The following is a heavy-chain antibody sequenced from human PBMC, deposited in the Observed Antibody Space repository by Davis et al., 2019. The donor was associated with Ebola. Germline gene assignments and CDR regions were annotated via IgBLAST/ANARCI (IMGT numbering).Heavy chain of an antibody. Sequence: ETLSLTCTVSGGSISSGGYYWSWVRQAPGKGLEWVSVIYSGGSTYYADSVKGRFTISRDNSKKTLYLQMNSLRAEDTAVYYCARSGLSFGVVKYHYGMDVWGKGTTVTVSS. CDR2: IYSGGST. V-gene: IGHV3-53*01. CDR3: ARSGLSFGVVKYHYGMDV. CDR1: GGSISSGGYY. D-gene: IGHD3-3*01. J-gene: IGHJ6*04.